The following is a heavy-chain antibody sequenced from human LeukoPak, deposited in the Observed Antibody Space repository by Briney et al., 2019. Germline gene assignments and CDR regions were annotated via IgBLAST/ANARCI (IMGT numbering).Heavy chain of an antibody. V-gene: IGHV3-48*01. CDR3: ASGTASYSYIDG. J-gene: IGHJ6*03. CDR2: ISSSSSTV. Sequence: PGGSLRLSCAASGFTFSSSTMNWVRQAPGKGLEWVSYISSSSSTVYYADSVKGRFTISRDNAKNSLYLQMKSLRAEDTAVYYCASGTASYSYIDGWGKGTTVTVSS. CDR1: GFTFSSST. D-gene: IGHD1-1*01.